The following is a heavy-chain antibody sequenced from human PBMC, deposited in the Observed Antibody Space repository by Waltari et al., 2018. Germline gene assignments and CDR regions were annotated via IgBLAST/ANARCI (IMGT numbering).Heavy chain of an antibody. J-gene: IGHJ3*02. V-gene: IGHV1-2*02. D-gene: IGHD2-15*01. CDR3: ARDRRYCSGGSCYHYDAFDI. Sequence: QVQLVQSGAEVKKPGASVKVSCKASGYTFTGYYMHWVRQAPGQGLEWMGWINPNSGGTNYAQKFQGRVTMTRDTSISTAYMELSRLRSDDTAVYYCARDRRYCSGGSCYHYDAFDIWGQGTMVTVSS. CDR2: INPNSGGT. CDR1: GYTFTGYY.